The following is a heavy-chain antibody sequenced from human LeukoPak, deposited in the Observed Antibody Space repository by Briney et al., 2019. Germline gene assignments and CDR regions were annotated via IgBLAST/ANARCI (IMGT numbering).Heavy chain of an antibody. CDR1: GGSVSSGSYY. D-gene: IGHD3-22*01. CDR3: ARGAYYGSSGYDY. CDR2: IYYSGST. V-gene: IGHV4-61*01. J-gene: IGHJ4*02. Sequence: SETLSLTCTVFGGSVSSGSYYWSWIRQPPGKGLEWIGYIYYSGSTKYNPSLKSRVTMSVDTSKNQFSLKLSSVTAADTAVYYCARGAYYGSSGYDYWGQGTLVTVSS.